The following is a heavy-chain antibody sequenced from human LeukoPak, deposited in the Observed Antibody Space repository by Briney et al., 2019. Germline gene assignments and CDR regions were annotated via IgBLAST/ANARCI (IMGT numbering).Heavy chain of an antibody. D-gene: IGHD2-15*01. CDR2: IYYSGST. V-gene: IGHV4-59*01. J-gene: IGHJ3*02. CDR3: ATHVVVAAPAGAFDI. CDR1: GGSISSYY. Sequence: PSETLSLTCTVSGGSISSYYWSWIRQPPGKGLEWIGYIYYSGSTNYNPSLKSRVTISVDTSKNQFSLKLSSVTAADTAVYYCATHVVVAAPAGAFDIWGQGTMVTVFS.